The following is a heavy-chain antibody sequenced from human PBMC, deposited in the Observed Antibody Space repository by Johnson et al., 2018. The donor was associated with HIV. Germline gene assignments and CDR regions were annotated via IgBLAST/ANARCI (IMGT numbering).Heavy chain of an antibody. CDR3: AKDDRISS. CDR1: GFNFDNYA. J-gene: IGHJ3*01. Sequence: ESGGGLVQPGRSLRLSCAASGFNFDNYAMHWVRQAPGKGLEWVSGISWNSANIGHADSVKGRFTISRDNAKSSLYLQMNSLRPEDTALYYCAKDDRISSWGQGTMVIVSS. CDR2: ISWNSANI. V-gene: IGHV3-9*01. D-gene: IGHD1-14*01.